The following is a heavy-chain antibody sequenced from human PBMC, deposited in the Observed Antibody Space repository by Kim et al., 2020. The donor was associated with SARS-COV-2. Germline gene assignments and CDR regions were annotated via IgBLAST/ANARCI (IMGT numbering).Heavy chain of an antibody. J-gene: IGHJ4*02. CDR3: AKDTLLWFGEPAREFDY. CDR1: GFTFDDYA. CDR2: ISGDGGST. V-gene: IGHV3-43*02. D-gene: IGHD3-10*01. Sequence: GGSLRLSCAASGFTFDDYAMHWVRQAPGKGLEWVSLISGDGGSTYYADSVKGRFTISRDNSKNSLYLQMNSLRTEDPALYYCAKDTLLWFGEPAREFDYWGQGTLVTVSS.